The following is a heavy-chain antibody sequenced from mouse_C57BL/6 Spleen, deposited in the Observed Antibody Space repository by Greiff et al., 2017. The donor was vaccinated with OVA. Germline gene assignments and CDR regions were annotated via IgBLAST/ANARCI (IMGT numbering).Heavy chain of an antibody. CDR2: INPNNGGT. Sequence: EVQLQQSGPELVKPGASVKIPCKASGYTFTDYNMDWVKQSHGKSLEWIGDINPNNGGTIYNQKFKGKATLTVDKSSSTAYMELRSLTSEDTAVYYCARAGDYSNLAWFAYWGQGTLVTVSA. CDR1: GYTFTDYN. CDR3: ARAGDYSNLAWFAY. V-gene: IGHV1-18*01. D-gene: IGHD2-5*01. J-gene: IGHJ3*01.